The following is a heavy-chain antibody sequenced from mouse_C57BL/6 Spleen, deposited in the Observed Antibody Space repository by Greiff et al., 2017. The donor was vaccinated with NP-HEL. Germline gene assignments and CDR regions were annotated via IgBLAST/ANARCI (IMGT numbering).Heavy chain of an antibody. D-gene: IGHD1-1*01. J-gene: IGHJ2*01. CDR2: IGPSDSYT. CDR3: ASLTTVVATGFDY. V-gene: IGHV1-50*01. CDR1: GYTFTSYG. Sequence: QVQLQQPGAELVKPGASVKLSCKASGYTFTSYGMQWVKQRPGQGLEWIGEIGPSDSYTNYNQKFKGKATLTVDTSSSTAYMQLSSLTSEDSAVYYCASLTTVVATGFDYWGQGTTLTVSS.